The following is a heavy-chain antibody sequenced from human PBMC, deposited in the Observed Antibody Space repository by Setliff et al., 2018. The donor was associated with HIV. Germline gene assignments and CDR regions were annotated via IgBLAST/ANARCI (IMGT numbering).Heavy chain of an antibody. CDR3: ARNFGLSPSGKYYYYYGMDI. V-gene: IGHV1-2*02. J-gene: IGHJ6*02. Sequence: PGPSVKVSCKASGYTFTGHYLHWVRQAPGQGLEWLGWVNPNSGDAIYAQNFQGRVTMTRDTSINAAYMELRGLRSDDTAVYYCARNFGLSPSGKYYYYYGMDIWGQGTTVTVSS. CDR2: VNPNSGDA. D-gene: IGHD3-10*01. CDR1: GYTFTGHY.